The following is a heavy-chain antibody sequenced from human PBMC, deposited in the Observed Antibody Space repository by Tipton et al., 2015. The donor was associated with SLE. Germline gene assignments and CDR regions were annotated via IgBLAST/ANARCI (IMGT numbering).Heavy chain of an antibody. CDR2: IYSSGSI. J-gene: IGHJ4*02. D-gene: IGHD1-26*01. V-gene: IGHV4-59*12. CDR1: GRSISCYY. Sequence: TLSLTCTVSGRSISCYYWSWIRQPQGKGLEWIGCIYSSGSIYYNPSLKSRVTISVDTSKNQFSLKLSSVTAADTAVYYCASLPGSWSYPPLDYWGQGTLVTVSS. CDR3: ASLPGSWSYPPLDY.